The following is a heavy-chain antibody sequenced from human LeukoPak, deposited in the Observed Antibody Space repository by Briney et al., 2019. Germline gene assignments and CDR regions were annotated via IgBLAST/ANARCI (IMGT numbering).Heavy chain of an antibody. V-gene: IGHV4-34*01. CDR3: ARGLNWNDGNYYYGMDV. J-gene: IGHJ6*04. CDR2: INHSGAT. Sequence: SETLSLTCAVYGGSFSGYYWSWIRQPPGKGLEWIGEINHSGATKYNASLKSRVTISVDTSKNQFSLKASSVTAADTAVCYCARGLNWNDGNYYYGMDVWGKGTTVTVSS. CDR1: GGSFSGYY. D-gene: IGHD1-20*01.